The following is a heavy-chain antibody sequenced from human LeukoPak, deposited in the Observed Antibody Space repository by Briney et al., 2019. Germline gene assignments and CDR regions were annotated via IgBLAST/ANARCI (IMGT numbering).Heavy chain of an antibody. CDR3: ARGYPRIQLWSTSDNWFDP. Sequence: SETLSLTCAVYGGSFSGYYWSWIRQPPGKGLEWIGEINHSGSTNYNPSLKSRVTMSVDTSKNQFSLKLSSVTAADTAVYYCARGYPRIQLWSTSDNWFDPWGQGTLVTVSS. D-gene: IGHD5-18*01. CDR1: GGSFSGYY. CDR2: INHSGST. V-gene: IGHV4-34*01. J-gene: IGHJ5*02.